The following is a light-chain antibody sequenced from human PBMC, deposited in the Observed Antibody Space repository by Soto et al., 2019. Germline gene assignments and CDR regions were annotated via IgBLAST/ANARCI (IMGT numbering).Light chain of an antibody. CDR1: QSVSSSF. V-gene: IGKV3-20*01. Sequence: EIVLTQSPGTLSLSPGERATLSCRASQSVSSSFLAWYQQKVGQAPRLLIYGASSRATGIPDRFSETGSRPDFPLTISRLEPEDFAVYYCQQYGTSGTLGQGTKVDIK. CDR3: QQYGTSGT. CDR2: GAS. J-gene: IGKJ1*01.